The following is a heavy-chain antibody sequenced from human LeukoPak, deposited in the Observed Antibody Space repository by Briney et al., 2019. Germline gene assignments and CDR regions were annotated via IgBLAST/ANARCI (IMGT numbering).Heavy chain of an antibody. CDR2: VSYDGSNK. J-gene: IGHJ3*02. D-gene: IGHD3-22*01. CDR1: GFIFSNYG. V-gene: IGHV3-30*03. CDR3: ARDANYHVSSDYYDAFDI. Sequence: GGSLRLSCAASGFIFSNYGMHWVRQAPGKGLEWVAVVSYDGSNKYYADSVKGRFTISRDNSKNTLSLQMSSLRAEDTAVYYCARDANYHVSSDYYDAFDIWGQGTMVTVSS.